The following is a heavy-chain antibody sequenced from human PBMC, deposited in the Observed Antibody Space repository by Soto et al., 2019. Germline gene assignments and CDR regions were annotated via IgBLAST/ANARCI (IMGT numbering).Heavy chain of an antibody. V-gene: IGHV2-5*02. CDR3: AHRPRIVGATRYWYFDL. J-gene: IGHJ2*01. D-gene: IGHD1-26*01. CDR1: GFSLSTSGVG. CDR2: ISWDDDK. Sequence: QITLKESGPTLVKPTQTLTLTCTFSGFSLSTSGVGVGWIRQPPGKALEWLALISWDDDKRYSPSLKSRLTITKDTSKNQVVLTMTNMDPVDTATYYFAHRPRIVGATRYWYFDLWGRGTLVTVSS.